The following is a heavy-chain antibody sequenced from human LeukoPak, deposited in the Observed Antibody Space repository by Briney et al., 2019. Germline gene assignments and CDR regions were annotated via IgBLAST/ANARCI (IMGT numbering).Heavy chain of an antibody. CDR1: GYTFTSYG. J-gene: IGHJ4*02. CDR2: ISAYNGNT. CDR3: ARTYYYGSGSYYIPQALDY. Sequence: ASVKVSCKASGYTFTSYGISWVRQAPGQGLEWMGWISAYNGNTNYAQKLQDRVTMTTDTSTSTAYMELRSLRSDDTAVYYCARTYYYGSGSYYIPQALDYWGQGTLVTVSS. V-gene: IGHV1-18*01. D-gene: IGHD3-10*01.